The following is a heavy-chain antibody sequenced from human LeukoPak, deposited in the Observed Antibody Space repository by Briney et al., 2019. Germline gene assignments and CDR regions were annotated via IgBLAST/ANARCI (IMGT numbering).Heavy chain of an antibody. CDR1: AGSISSSNW. J-gene: IGHJ4*02. V-gene: IGHV4-4*02. D-gene: IGHD3-22*01. CDR2: IYHSGGT. CDR3: AREDSSGYSFDY. Sequence: SETLSLTCSVSAGSISSSNWSWVRQPPGKGLEWIGEIYHSGGTNYNLSLKSRVTISVDKSNNQFSLKLSSVTAADTAVYYCAREDSSGYSFDYWGQGILVTVSS.